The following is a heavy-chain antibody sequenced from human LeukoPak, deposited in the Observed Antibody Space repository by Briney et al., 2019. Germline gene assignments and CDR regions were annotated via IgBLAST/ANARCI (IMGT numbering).Heavy chain of an antibody. J-gene: IGHJ6*02. CDR1: GFTFSSYW. V-gene: IGHV3-74*01. Sequence: LPGGSLRLSCAASGFTFSSYWMHWVRQAPGKGLVWVSRINSDGGTTTYADSVKGRFTISRDNAKNSLYLQMNSLRAEDTAVYYCARDLSAMVRGYGMDVWGQGTTVTVSS. CDR2: INSDGGTT. D-gene: IGHD3-10*01. CDR3: ARDLSAMVRGYGMDV.